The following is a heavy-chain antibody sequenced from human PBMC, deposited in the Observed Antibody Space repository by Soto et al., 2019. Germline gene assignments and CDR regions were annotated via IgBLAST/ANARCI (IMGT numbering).Heavy chain of an antibody. V-gene: IGHV3-23*01. D-gene: IGHD3-10*01. Sequence: QLLQSGGGLVQPGGSLTLSCAASGFTFGTTDMSWVRQAPGEGLEWVSTIDGSGGITYYADSVKGRFTISRDNSRTTVYLQMNSLRGDATALYYCVKNSGWFNTWGQGARVTVSS. CDR3: VKNSGWFNT. CDR2: IDGSGGIT. CDR1: GFTFGTTD. J-gene: IGHJ5*02.